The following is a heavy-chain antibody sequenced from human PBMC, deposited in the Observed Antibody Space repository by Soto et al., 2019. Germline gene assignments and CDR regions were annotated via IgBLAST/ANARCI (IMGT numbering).Heavy chain of an antibody. CDR1: EFPLITFV. V-gene: IGHV3-30*03. CDR2: ISYDGTNK. D-gene: IGHD6-6*01. Sequence: QVQLVESGGGVVQPGSSLRLSCAASEFPLITFVWPWVGQPPAKGLEGVAVISYDGTNKYYADSVKGRFTISRDNSKNTLYLQMNSLRAEDTAVYYCARTSIAANDAFDIWGQGTMVTVSS. CDR3: ARTSIAANDAFDI. J-gene: IGHJ3*02.